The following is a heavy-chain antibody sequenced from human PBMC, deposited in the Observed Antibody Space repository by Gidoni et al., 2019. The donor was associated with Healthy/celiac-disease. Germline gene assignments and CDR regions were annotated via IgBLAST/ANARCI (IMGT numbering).Heavy chain of an antibody. Sequence: QITLKESGLTLVNPTKTLTLTCTFPGFSLSTSGVGVGWIRQPPGKALEWLALIYWNDDKRYSPSLKSRLTITKDTSKNQVVLTMTNMDPVDTATYYCAHRQDVLVVAATPGWFDPWGQGTLVTVSS. D-gene: IGHD2-15*01. V-gene: IGHV2-5*01. CDR2: IYWNDDK. CDR1: GFSLSTSGVG. CDR3: AHRQDVLVVAATPGWFDP. J-gene: IGHJ5*02.